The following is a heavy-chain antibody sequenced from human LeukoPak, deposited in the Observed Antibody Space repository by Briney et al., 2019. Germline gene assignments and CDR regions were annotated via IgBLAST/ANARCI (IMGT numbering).Heavy chain of an antibody. CDR2: INPSGGST. CDR1: GYTFTSYY. V-gene: IGHV1-46*01. Sequence: ASVKVSCKASGYTFTSYYMHWVRQAPGQGLEWMGIINPSGGSTSYAQKFQGRVTMTRDTSTSTVYMELSSLRSEDTAVYYCARDQRKDSWSGYYTGLDYHYGMDVWGQGTTVTVSS. D-gene: IGHD3-3*01. CDR3: ARDQRKDSWSGYYTGLDYHYGMDV. J-gene: IGHJ6*02.